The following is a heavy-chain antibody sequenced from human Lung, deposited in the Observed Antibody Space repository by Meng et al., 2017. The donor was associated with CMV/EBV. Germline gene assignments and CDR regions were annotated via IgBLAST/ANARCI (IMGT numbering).Heavy chain of an antibody. CDR3: AKYRAPGSNRYFDD. V-gene: IGHV3-23*01. CDR2: IGSGSDT. J-gene: IGHJ4*02. D-gene: IGHD6-13*01. CDR1: GFTFNDYA. Sequence: VPLLESGGGLVQPGGSLRLSCAASGFTFNDYAMTWVRQAPGQGLEWVSTIGSGSDTHYADSVKGRFTISRDNSRNTLYLQMNSLRAEDTAIYYCAKYRAPGSNRYFDDWGQGTLVTVSS.